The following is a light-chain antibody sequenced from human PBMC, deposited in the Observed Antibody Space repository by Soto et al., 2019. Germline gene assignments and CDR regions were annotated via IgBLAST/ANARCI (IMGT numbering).Light chain of an antibody. CDR3: SSYAGSSNV. J-gene: IGLJ1*01. Sequence: QAVVTQPPSASGSPGQSVAISCTGTSSDVGGYNYVSRYQQHPGKAPKLMIYEVNKRPSGVPDRFSGSKSGNTASLTVSGLQAEDEADYYCSSYAGSSNVFGTGTKVTVL. CDR2: EVN. CDR1: SSDVGGYNY. V-gene: IGLV2-8*01.